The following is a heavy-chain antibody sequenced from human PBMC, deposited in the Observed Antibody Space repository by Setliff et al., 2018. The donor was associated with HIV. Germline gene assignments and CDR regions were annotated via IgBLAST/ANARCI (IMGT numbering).Heavy chain of an antibody. Sequence: PSETLSLTCTVSGGSISSSSYYWGWIRQPPGKGLEWIGSIYYSGSTYYNPSLKSRVTISVDTSKNQFSLKLSSVTAADTAVYYCASVPYSSGPDLWGRGTLVTVSS. CDR3: ASVPYSSGPDL. CDR1: GGSISSSSYY. D-gene: IGHD6-19*01. V-gene: IGHV4-39*01. CDR2: IYYSGST. J-gene: IGHJ2*01.